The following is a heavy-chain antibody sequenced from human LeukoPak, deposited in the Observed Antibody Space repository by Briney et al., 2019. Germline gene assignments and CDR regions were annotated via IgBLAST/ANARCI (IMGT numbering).Heavy chain of an antibody. D-gene: IGHD5-18*01. Sequence: VPSVKVSCKASGYTFTGYYMHWVRQAPGQGLEWMGWINPNSGGTNYAQKFQGRVTMTRDTSISTAYMELSRLRSDDTAVYYCARDLGGYSYGASYYFYYWGQGTLVTVSS. J-gene: IGHJ4*02. V-gene: IGHV1-2*02. CDR1: GYTFTGYY. CDR3: ARDLGGYSYGASYYFYY. CDR2: INPNSGGT.